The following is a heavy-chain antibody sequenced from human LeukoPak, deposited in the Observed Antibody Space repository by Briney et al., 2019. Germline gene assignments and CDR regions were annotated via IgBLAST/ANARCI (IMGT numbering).Heavy chain of an antibody. CDR1: RYTFTSYY. J-gene: IGHJ4*02. V-gene: IGHV1-46*01. D-gene: IGHD4-17*01. Sequence: SVKVSCKASRYTFTSYYMHLVQQAPGEGLEGMGIINPSGGSTSYAQKFQGRVTMTRDTSTSTVYMELSSLRSEDTAVYYCAAHPTPTDDYWGQGTLVTVSS. CDR3: AAHPTPTDDY. CDR2: INPSGGST.